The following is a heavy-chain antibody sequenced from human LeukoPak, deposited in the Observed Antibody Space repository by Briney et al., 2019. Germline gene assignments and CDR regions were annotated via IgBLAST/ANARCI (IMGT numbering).Heavy chain of an antibody. D-gene: IGHD1-26*01. Sequence: KPSETLSLTCTVSGGSISSYYWGWIRQPPGKGLEWIGYIYYSGSTNYNPSLKGRVTISVDTSKNQFSLKLSSVTAADTAVYYCARGSGSYYVYWGQGTLVTVSS. CDR2: IYYSGST. J-gene: IGHJ4*02. CDR1: GGSISSYY. V-gene: IGHV4-59*01. CDR3: ARGSGSYYVY.